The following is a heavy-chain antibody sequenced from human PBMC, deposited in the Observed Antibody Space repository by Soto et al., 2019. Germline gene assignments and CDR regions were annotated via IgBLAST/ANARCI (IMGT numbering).Heavy chain of an antibody. CDR1: GGSIISASYS. J-gene: IGHJ5*01. CDR3: AREDAARIERWCDS. Sequence: QVQLQESGPRLVKPSQTLSLSCAVSGGSIISASYSWNWIRQSPGRGLEWSGHIYSSGSTYYNPSLKSRVSISVDTSNNQFSLKLTSVTAAATAVYFCAREDAARIERWCDSWGQGILVTVSS. CDR2: IYSSGST. V-gene: IGHV4-31*11. D-gene: IGHD6-6*01.